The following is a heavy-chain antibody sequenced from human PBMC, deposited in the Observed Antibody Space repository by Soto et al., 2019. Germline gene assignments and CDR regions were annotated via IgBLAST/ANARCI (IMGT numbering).Heavy chain of an antibody. J-gene: IGHJ4*02. V-gene: IGHV3-21*01. CDR2: ISSSSSYI. CDR1: GFTFSSYS. D-gene: IGHD5-12*01. CDR3: ARDGGYDSPPFDY. Sequence: EVQLVESGGGLVKPGGSLRLSCAASGFTFSSYSMNWVRQAPGKGLEWVSSISSSSSYIYYADSVKGRFTISRDNAKNSLYLQMNSLRAEDTAVYYCARDGGYDSPPFDYWGQETLVTVSS.